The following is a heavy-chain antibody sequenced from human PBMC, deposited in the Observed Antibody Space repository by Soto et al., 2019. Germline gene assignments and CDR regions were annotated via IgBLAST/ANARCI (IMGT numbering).Heavy chain of an antibody. CDR1: GFSLSTSGVG. CDR2: IYWNADK. V-gene: IGHV2-5*01. CDR3: AHWGSMRYCTNGVGYAHRGYYFDY. D-gene: IGHD2-8*01. Sequence: QITLKESGPTLVKPTQPLTLTCTFSGFSLSTSGVGVGWIRQPPGKALEWLALIYWNADKRYSPSLTGRLTIAKDTSKIQVVLTMTHMDPVDTATYYCAHWGSMRYCTNGVGYAHRGYYFDYWGQGTLVTVSS. J-gene: IGHJ4*02.